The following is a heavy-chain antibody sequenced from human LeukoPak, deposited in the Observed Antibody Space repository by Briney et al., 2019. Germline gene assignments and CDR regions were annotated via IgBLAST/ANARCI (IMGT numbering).Heavy chain of an antibody. J-gene: IGHJ6*03. CDR1: GGSIISSIYY. V-gene: IGHV4-39*07. Sequence: PSETLSLTCTVSGGSIISSIYYWDWIRQTPGQGLKWIGNVYYSGNTHYNPSLKSRVTMSLDTSNNQFSLKLSSVTAADTAVYYCARAYKGTTSLNYYYYMDVWGKGTTVTVSS. CDR2: VYYSGNT. CDR3: ARAYKGTTSLNYYYYMDV. D-gene: IGHD2-2*01.